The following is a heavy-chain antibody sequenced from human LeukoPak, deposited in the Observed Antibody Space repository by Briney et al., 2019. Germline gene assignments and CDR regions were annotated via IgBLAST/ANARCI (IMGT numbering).Heavy chain of an antibody. CDR2: INTNTGNP. V-gene: IGHV7-4-1*02. Sequence: GASVKVSCKASGYTFTNYTMNWVRQAPGQGLEWMGWINTNTGNPTYAQGFTGRFVFSLDTSVSTAYLQISSLKAEDTAVYYCARPKLRWSAYYYMDVWGKGTTVTVS. D-gene: IGHD4-23*01. CDR1: GYTFTNYT. J-gene: IGHJ6*03. CDR3: ARPKLRWSAYYYMDV.